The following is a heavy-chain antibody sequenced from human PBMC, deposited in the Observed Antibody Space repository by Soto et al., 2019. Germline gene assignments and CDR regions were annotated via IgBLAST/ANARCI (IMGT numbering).Heavy chain of an antibody. CDR3: AGSYKYGSGTFDAFDI. CDR1: GGTFSSYA. J-gene: IGHJ3*02. V-gene: IGHV1-69*01. Sequence: QVQLVQSGTEVKKPGSSVKVSCTASGGTFSSYAISWVRQAPGQGLEWMGGIIPIFGTTNYAQRFQGRDSITADESTSTTYMELSSLRSEDTAVYYCAGSYKYGSGTFDAFDIWGQGTLVTVSS. D-gene: IGHD3-10*01. CDR2: IIPIFGTT.